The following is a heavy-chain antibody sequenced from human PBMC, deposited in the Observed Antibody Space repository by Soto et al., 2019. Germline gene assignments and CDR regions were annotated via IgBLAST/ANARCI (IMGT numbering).Heavy chain of an antibody. D-gene: IGHD3-9*01. CDR1: GGTFSSYT. CDR2: ISPILGIA. V-gene: IGHV1-69*02. J-gene: IGHJ6*02. CDR3: ARTYDILTGSPAYGMDV. Sequence: QVQLVQSGAEVKKPGSSVKVSSKASGGTFSSYTISWVRQAPGQGLEWMGRISPILGIANYAQKFQGRVTITADKSTSTAYMELSTLRSEDTAVYYCARTYDILTGSPAYGMDVWGQGTTVTVSS.